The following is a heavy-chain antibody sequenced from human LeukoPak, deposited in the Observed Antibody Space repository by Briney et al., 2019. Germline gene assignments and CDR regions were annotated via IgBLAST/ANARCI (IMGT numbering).Heavy chain of an antibody. V-gene: IGHV4-39*01. CDR3: ARAVTTRGYYFDY. CDR2: IYYSGST. J-gene: IGHJ4*02. Sequence: SSETLSLTCTVSGGSISSSSYYWGWIRQPPGKGLEWIGSIYYSGSTYYNPSLKSRVTISVDTSKNQFSLKLSSVTAADTAVYYCARAVTTRGYYFDYWGQGTLVTVSS. CDR1: GGSISSSSYY. D-gene: IGHD4-11*01.